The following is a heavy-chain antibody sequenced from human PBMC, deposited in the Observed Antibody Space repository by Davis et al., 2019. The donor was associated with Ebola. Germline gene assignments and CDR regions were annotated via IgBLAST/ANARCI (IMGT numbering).Heavy chain of an antibody. CDR3: ARWSARSHNFDY. CDR1: GGSISSYY. J-gene: IGHJ4*02. V-gene: IGHV4-34*01. CDR2: INQSGST. D-gene: IGHD3-10*01. Sequence: PSETLSLTCTVSGGSISSYYWSWIRQPPGKGLEWIGEINQSGSTNYNPSLKSRVTMSIDTSKNQLFLKLTSVSAADTAVYYCARWSARSHNFDYWGQGGPVTVSS.